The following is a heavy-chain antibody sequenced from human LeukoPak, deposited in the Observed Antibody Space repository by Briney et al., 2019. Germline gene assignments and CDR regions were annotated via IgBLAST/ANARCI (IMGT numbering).Heavy chain of an antibody. V-gene: IGHV3-23*01. CDR3: ARTLRGGDWYFDY. CDR2: ISASGGST. J-gene: IGHJ4*02. CDR1: GFTFSSYA. Sequence: PGGSLRLSCAASGFTFSSYAMSWVRQTPEKGLEWVSTISASGGSTYYADSVKGLFTISRDNSKNTLYLQMNSLRAEDTAVYHCARTLRGGDWYFDYWGQETLVTVSS. D-gene: IGHD2-21*02.